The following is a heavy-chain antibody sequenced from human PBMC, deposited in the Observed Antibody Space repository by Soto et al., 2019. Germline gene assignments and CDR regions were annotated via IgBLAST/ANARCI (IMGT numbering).Heavy chain of an antibody. D-gene: IGHD1-1*01. CDR2: ISYDGTNT. CDR1: GFTFSSYG. CDR3: ASDHNEKTPITPGN. V-gene: IGHV3-30*03. Sequence: GGSLRLSCAASGFTFSSYGMHWVRQAPGKGLEWVAVISYDGTNTYYADSVKGRFTISRDNSKNTLYLQMNSLRTEDTAVYYCASDHNEKTPITPGNWGQGTLVTVSS. J-gene: IGHJ4*02.